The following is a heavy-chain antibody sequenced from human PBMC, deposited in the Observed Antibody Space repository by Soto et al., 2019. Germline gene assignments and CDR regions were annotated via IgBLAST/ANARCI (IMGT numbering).Heavy chain of an antibody. Sequence: GGSLRLSCAASGFTFSSYAMSWVRQAPGKGLEWVSAISGSGGSTYYADSVKGRFTISRDNSKNTLYLQMNSLRAEDTAVYYCAKSMEFDVWGSYRPALDYWGQGTLVTVSS. D-gene: IGHD3-16*02. CDR2: ISGSGGST. CDR3: AKSMEFDVWGSYRPALDY. J-gene: IGHJ4*02. CDR1: GFTFSSYA. V-gene: IGHV3-23*01.